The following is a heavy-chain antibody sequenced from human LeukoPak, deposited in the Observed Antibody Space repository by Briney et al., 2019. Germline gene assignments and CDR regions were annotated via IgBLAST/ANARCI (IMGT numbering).Heavy chain of an antibody. CDR1: GFTFSSDA. CDR3: AKDRTPALYYYDSSGYYDY. V-gene: IGHV3-23*01. D-gene: IGHD3-22*01. Sequence: PGGSLRLSCAASGFTFSSDAMSWVRQAPGKGLEWVSAISGSGGSTYYADSVKGRFTISRDNSKNTLYLQMNSLRAEDTAVYYCAKDRTPALYYYDSSGYYDYWGQGTLVTVSS. CDR2: ISGSGGST. J-gene: IGHJ4*02.